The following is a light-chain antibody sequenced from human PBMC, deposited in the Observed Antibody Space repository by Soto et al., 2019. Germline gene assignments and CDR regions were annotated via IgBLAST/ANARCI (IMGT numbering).Light chain of an antibody. CDR1: QSLLYTSGTTSKNY. V-gene: IGKV4-1*01. Sequence: DIVMTQSPDSLAVSLGERATIKCKSSQSLLYTSGTTSKNYLAWYQQKPGQPPKLLIYGASTRESGVPDRFSGSGSGTDFTLAISSLQAEDLAVYYCQQYYALPRTFGQGTKLEIK. CDR3: QQYYALPRT. J-gene: IGKJ2*01. CDR2: GAS.